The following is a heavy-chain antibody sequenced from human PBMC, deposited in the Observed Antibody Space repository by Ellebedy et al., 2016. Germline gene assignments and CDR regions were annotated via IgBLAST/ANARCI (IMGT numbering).Heavy chain of an antibody. CDR2: ISGSSTYT. CDR1: GFTFSDYY. CDR3: ARDYFGSGSYSSD. Sequence: GGSLRLSCAASGFTFSDYYMSWLRQAPGKGLEWVLYISGSSTYTNYADSVKGRFTISRDNAKNSLYLQMNSLRAGDTAVYYCARDYFGSGSYSSDWGQGTLVTVSS. J-gene: IGHJ4*02. V-gene: IGHV3-11*06. D-gene: IGHD3-10*01.